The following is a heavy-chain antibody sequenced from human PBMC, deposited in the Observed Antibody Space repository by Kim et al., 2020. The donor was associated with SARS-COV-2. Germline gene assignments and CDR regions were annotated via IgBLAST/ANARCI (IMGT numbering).Heavy chain of an antibody. Sequence: NYDQTFHGRVPMTRDTAITTAYLELTSLRSDDTAVYYCLREAEGATSWFDPWGQGTLVTVSS. CDR3: LREAEGATSWFDP. V-gene: IGHV1-2*02. J-gene: IGHJ5*02. D-gene: IGHD1-26*01.